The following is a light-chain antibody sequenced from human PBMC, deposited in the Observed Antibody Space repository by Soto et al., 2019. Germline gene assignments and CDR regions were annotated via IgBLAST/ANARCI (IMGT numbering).Light chain of an antibody. CDR1: QSVSSNY. V-gene: IGKV3D-20*01. J-gene: IGKJ1*01. CDR3: QQYGNSPWT. Sequence: EIVLTQSAATLSLSPGERATLSCGASQSVSSNYLAWYQQKPGLAPRLLIYDASRRATGIPARFSGDGSGTDFTLTISRLEPEDSAVYYCQQYGNSPWTFGQGTKVEIK. CDR2: DAS.